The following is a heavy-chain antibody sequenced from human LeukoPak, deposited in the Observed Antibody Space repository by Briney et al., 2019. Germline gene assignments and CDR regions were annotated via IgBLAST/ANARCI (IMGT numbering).Heavy chain of an antibody. V-gene: IGHV4-34*01. CDR3: ARGGYGSGYYYMDV. J-gene: IGHJ6*03. CDR2: INHSGST. Sequence: SETLSLTCAVYGGSFSGYYWGWIRQPPGKGLEWIGEINHSGSTNYNPSLKSRVTISVDTSKNQFSLKLSSVTAADTAGYYCARGGYGSGYYYMDVWGKGTTVTISS. D-gene: IGHD3-10*01. CDR1: GGSFSGYY.